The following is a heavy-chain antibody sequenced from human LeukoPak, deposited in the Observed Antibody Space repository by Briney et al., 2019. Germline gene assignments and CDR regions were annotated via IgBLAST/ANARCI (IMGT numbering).Heavy chain of an antibody. CDR3: ARVRAVAGLSWYFDL. V-gene: IGHV3-13*04. Sequence: GGSLRLSCAASGFTFSDYDMHWVRQATGKGLEWVSAIGTAGDTYYPGSVKGRFTISREDAKNSLYPQLNSLRAGDTAVYYCARVRAVAGLSWYFDLWGRGTLVTVSS. CDR1: GFTFSDYD. CDR2: IGTAGDT. J-gene: IGHJ2*01. D-gene: IGHD6-19*01.